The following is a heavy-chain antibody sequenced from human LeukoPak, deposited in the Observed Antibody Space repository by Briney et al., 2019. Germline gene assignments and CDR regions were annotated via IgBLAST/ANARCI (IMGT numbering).Heavy chain of an antibody. J-gene: IGHJ4*02. D-gene: IGHD2-21*02. CDR1: GFTFSSYA. V-gene: IGHV3-23*01. Sequence: GGSLRLSCAASGFTFSSYAMSWVRQAPGKGLEWVSAMSGSGGNTYYADSVKGRFTISRDNSKNTLYLQMNSLRAEDTAVYYCAKDRIVVVTAIPNFDYWGQGTLVTVSS. CDR2: MSGSGGNT. CDR3: AKDRIVVVTAIPNFDY.